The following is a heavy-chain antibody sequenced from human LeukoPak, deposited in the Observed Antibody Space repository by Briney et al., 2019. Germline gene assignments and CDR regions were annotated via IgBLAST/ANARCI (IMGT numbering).Heavy chain of an antibody. CDR2: IDPSDSYT. CDR3: AIYYGSGSSFDY. V-gene: IGHV5-10-1*01. Sequence: GESLRISCKGSGYSFTSYWISWVRQMPGKGREWMGRIDPSDSYTNYSPSFQGHVTISADKSISTAYLQWSSLKASDTAMYYCAIYYGSGSSFDYWGQGTLVTVSS. CDR1: GYSFTSYW. J-gene: IGHJ4*02. D-gene: IGHD3-10*01.